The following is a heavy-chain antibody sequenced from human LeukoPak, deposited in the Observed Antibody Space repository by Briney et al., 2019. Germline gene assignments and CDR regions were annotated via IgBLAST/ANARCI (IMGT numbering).Heavy chain of an antibody. J-gene: IGHJ4*02. CDR2: ISYDGSNK. V-gene: IGHV3-30-3*01. D-gene: IGHD6-13*01. Sequence: GGSLRLSCAASGFTFSSYAMHWVRQAPGKGLEWVAVISYDGSNKYYADSVKGRFTISRDNSKNTLYLQMNSLRAEDTAVYYCARLPWGEAAAGSDYWGQGTLVTVSS. CDR1: GFTFSSYA. CDR3: ARLPWGEAAAGSDY.